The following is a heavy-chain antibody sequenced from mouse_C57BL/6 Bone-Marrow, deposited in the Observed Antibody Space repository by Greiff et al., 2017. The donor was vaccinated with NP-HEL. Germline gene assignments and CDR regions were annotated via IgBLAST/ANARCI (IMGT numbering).Heavy chain of an antibody. D-gene: IGHD1-1*01. CDR2: IRNKANGYTT. V-gene: IGHV7-3*01. J-gene: IGHJ2*01. CDR1: GFTFTDYY. CDR3: ARSRITTVADD. Sequence: EVMLVESGGGLVQPGGSLSLSCAASGFTFTDYYMSWVRQPPGKALEWLGFIRNKANGYTTEYSASVKGRFTISRDNSQRILYLQMNAPGADDSATCYCARSRITTVADDWGQGTTLTVAS.